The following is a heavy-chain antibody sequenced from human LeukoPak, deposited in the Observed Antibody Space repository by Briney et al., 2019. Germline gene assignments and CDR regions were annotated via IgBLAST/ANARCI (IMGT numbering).Heavy chain of an antibody. Sequence: GGSLRLSCAASGFTFSSYSMNWVRQAPGKGLEWVSYISSSGSTIYYADSVKGRFTISRDNAKNSLYLQMNSLRAEDTAVYYCARGFTYYYDSSGYDYWGQGTLVTVSS. CDR3: ARGFTYYYDSSGYDY. D-gene: IGHD3-22*01. CDR1: GFTFSSYS. J-gene: IGHJ4*02. V-gene: IGHV3-48*04. CDR2: ISSSGSTI.